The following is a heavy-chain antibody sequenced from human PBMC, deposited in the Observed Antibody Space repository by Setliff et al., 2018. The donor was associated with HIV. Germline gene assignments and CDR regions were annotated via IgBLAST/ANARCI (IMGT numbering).Heavy chain of an antibody. CDR3: AKDISAGGWGADY. CDR2: ISWDGGST. D-gene: IGHD3-16*01. V-gene: IGHV3-43*01. Sequence: PGGSLRLSCAASGFTFDDYTMHWVRQAPGKGLEWVSLISWDGGSTYYADSVKGRFTISRDNSKNSLYLQMNSLRTEDTALYYCAKDISAGGWGADYWGQGTLVTVTS. CDR1: GFTFDDYT. J-gene: IGHJ4*02.